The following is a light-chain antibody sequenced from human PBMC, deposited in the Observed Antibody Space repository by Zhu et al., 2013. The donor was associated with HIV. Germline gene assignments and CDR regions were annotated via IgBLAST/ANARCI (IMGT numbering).Light chain of an antibody. CDR2: AAS. J-gene: IGKJ1*01. CDR1: HSINTY. V-gene: IGKV1-39*01. Sequence: DIQMTQSPSSLSASVGDRVTITCRASHSINTYLNWYQQKPGKAPKLLIYAASSLQSGVPSRFSGSGSGTEFTLTISSLQPDDFATYYCQQYDTYRTFGQGTMVEI. CDR3: QQYDTYRT.